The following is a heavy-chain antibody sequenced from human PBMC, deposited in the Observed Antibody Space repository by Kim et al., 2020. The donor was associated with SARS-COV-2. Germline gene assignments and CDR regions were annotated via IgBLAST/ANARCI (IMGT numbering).Heavy chain of an antibody. CDR3: ARETSPYCSGGDCRGWGH. J-gene: IGHJ4*02. Sequence: ASVKVSCKASGYKINNYGINWVRQAPGQGLEWMGWISTYNGNTDLAPRVKGRATLTTDTSTNTAYMLLRSLRYDDTAIYYCARETSPYCSGGDCRGWGHWGQGTLLPVSS. CDR2: ISTYNGNT. V-gene: IGHV1-18*01. CDR1: GYKINNYG. D-gene: IGHD2-21*02.